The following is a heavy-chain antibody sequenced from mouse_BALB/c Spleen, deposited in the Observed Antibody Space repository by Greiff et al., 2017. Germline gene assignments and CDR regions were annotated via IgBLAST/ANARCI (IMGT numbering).Heavy chain of an antibody. Sequence: EVQVVESGGGLVKPGGSLKLSCAASGFTFSSYAMSWVRQTPEKRLEWVASISSGGSTYYPDSVKGRFTISRDNPKNTLFLQMTSLRSEDTAMYYCARPYYGSSYFDYWGQGTTLTVSS. CDR2: ISSGGST. CDR1: GFTFSSYA. D-gene: IGHD1-1*01. CDR3: ARPYYGSSYFDY. V-gene: IGHV5-6-5*01. J-gene: IGHJ2*01.